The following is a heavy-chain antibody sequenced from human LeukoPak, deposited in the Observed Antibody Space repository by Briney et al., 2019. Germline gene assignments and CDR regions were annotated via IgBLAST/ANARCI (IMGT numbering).Heavy chain of an antibody. CDR2: IRYDGSNK. Sequence: GGSLRLSCAASGFTFSSYGMHWVRQAPGKGLEWVAFIRYDGSNKYYADSVKGRFTITRDNSKNTLYLQMNSLRAEDTAVYYCAKDGDYYDSSGYVDYWGQGTLVTVSS. D-gene: IGHD3-22*01. CDR1: GFTFSSYG. V-gene: IGHV3-30*02. J-gene: IGHJ4*02. CDR3: AKDGDYYDSSGYVDY.